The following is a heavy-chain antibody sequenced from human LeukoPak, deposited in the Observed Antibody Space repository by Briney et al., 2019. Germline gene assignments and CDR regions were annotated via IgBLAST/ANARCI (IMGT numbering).Heavy chain of an antibody. Sequence: PGRSLRLSCAASGFTFSSYVMHWVRQAPGTGLEWVAVIWYDGSNKYYADSVKGRFTISRDNSKNTLYLQMNSLRAEDTAVYYCARSIEFDYWGQGTLVTVSS. CDR2: IWYDGSNK. CDR1: GFTFSSYV. CDR3: ARSIEFDY. J-gene: IGHJ4*02. V-gene: IGHV3-33*01. D-gene: IGHD6-6*01.